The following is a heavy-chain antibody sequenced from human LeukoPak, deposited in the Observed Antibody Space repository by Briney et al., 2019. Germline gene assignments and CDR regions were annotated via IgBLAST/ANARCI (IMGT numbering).Heavy chain of an antibody. J-gene: IGHJ4*02. CDR3: ARDGRFPPEVLPRYFDY. Sequence: SETLSLTCTVSGGSISSSSYYWGWIRQPPGTGLEWIGSIYYSGSTYYNPSLKSRVTISVDTSKNQFSLKLSSVTAADTAVYYCARDGRFPPEVLPRYFDYWGQGTLVTVSS. D-gene: IGHD1-26*01. CDR1: GGSISSSSYY. V-gene: IGHV4-39*07. CDR2: IYYSGST.